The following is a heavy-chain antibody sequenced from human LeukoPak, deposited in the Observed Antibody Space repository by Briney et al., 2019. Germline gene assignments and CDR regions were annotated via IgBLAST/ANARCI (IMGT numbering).Heavy chain of an antibody. Sequence: ASVKVSCKASGYTFTSYAMNWVRQAPGQGLEWMGWINPNSGGTNYAQKFQGWVTMTRDTSISTAYMELSRLRSDDTAVYYCARGGDIVVVPAALNWFDPWGQGTLVTVSS. D-gene: IGHD2-2*01. CDR2: INPNSGGT. J-gene: IGHJ5*02. CDR3: ARGGDIVVVPAALNWFDP. CDR1: GYTFTSYA. V-gene: IGHV1-2*04.